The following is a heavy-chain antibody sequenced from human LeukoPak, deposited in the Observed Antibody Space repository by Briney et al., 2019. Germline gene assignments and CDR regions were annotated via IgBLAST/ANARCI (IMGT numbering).Heavy chain of an antibody. CDR1: GFTFSNYG. D-gene: IGHD1-14*01. CDR3: ARDRETTSSGTFDY. Sequence: GRSLRLSCAASGFTFSNYGLHCVRQAPGKGLEWVAGISEDGINQYYADSVTGRFTISRDNSNNTLFLHMNSLRPEDAAVYYCARDRETTSSGTFDYWGQEAPGIVSS. J-gene: IGHJ4*02. V-gene: IGHV3-30*03. CDR2: ISEDGINQ.